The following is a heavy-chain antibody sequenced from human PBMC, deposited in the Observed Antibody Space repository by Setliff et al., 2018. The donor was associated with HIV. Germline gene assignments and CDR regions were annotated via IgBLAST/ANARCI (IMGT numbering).Heavy chain of an antibody. CDR1: GYTFTGYY. V-gene: IGHV1-46*01. Sequence: ASVKVSCKASGYTFTGYYMHWVRQAPGQGLEWLGIIDPNGGATNNAQKLQGRLTVTTDTSTGTLYMELSNLRSDDSAVYYCARAGGGATDQAFDIWGQGTMVTVSS. CDR3: ARAGGGATDQAFDI. D-gene: IGHD2-2*01. CDR2: IDPNGGAT. J-gene: IGHJ3*02.